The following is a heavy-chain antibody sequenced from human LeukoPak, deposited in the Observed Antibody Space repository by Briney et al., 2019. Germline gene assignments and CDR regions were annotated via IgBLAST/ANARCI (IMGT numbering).Heavy chain of an antibody. D-gene: IGHD6-13*01. J-gene: IGHJ5*02. Sequence: ASETLSLTCTVSGYSISSGYYWGWIRQPPGKGLEWIGSIYHSGSTYYNPSLKSRVTISVDTSKNQFSLKLSSVTAADTAVYYYAREVSDPIAAAGTLDPWGQGTLVTVSS. CDR2: IYHSGST. CDR3: AREVSDPIAAAGTLDP. V-gene: IGHV4-38-2*02. CDR1: GYSISSGYY.